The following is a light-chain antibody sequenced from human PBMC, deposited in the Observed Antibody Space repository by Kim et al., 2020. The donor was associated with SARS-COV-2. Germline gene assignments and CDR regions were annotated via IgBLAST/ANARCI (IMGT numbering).Light chain of an antibody. J-gene: IGLJ3*02. CDR2: YNN. V-gene: IGLV3-21*04. Sequence: PGGTATITCTGDNIEAKSVQWCRQKPGQAPLLVIYYNNARPSGIPERVSGSNFGDTAALSISRVEVEDEADYYCQVWDSLTYHWVFGGGTQLTVL. CDR3: QVWDSLTYHWV. CDR1: NIEAKS.